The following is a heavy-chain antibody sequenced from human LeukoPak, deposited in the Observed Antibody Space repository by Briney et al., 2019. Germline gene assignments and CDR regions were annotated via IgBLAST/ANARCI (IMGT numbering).Heavy chain of an antibody. CDR2: ISSSSSYI. Sequence: GGSLRLSCAASGFTFSSYSMNWVRQAPGKGLGWVSSISSSSSYIYYADSVKGRFTISRDNAKNSLYLQMNSLRAEDTAVYYCARVGLRGYSYGYYMDVWGKGTTVTVSS. CDR3: ARVGLRGYSYGYYMDV. CDR1: GFTFSSYS. J-gene: IGHJ6*03. V-gene: IGHV3-21*01. D-gene: IGHD5-18*01.